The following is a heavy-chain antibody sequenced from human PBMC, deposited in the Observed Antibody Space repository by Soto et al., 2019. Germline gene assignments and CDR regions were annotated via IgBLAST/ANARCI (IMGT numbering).Heavy chain of an antibody. D-gene: IGHD6-19*01. CDR3: ARGSVAGNFDF. CDR2: IYYSEST. V-gene: IGHV4-59*01. J-gene: IGHJ4*02. CDR1: GGSISSYY. Sequence: SETLSLTCTVSGGSISSYYWSWIRQPPGKGLEWIGYIYYSESTNYNPSLKSRVSISLDSSRNHFSLTLTSVTAADTAIYFCARGSVAGNFDFWGQGTLVTVSS.